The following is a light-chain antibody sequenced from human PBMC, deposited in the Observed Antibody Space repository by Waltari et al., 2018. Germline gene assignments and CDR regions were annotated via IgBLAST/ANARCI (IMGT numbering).Light chain of an antibody. CDR3: QQLNSYPPT. Sequence: DIQLTQSPSFLSASVGDRVTITCRASQGISSYLALYQQKPGKAPKLPFYAASTLQSGVPSRFSGSGSGTEFTLTISSLQPEDFATYYCQQLNSYPPTFGGGTKVEIK. V-gene: IGKV1-9*01. CDR1: QGISSY. CDR2: AAS. J-gene: IGKJ4*01.